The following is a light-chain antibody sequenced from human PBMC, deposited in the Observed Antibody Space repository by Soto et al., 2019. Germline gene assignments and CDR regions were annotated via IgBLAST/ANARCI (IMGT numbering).Light chain of an antibody. CDR3: QHYCSSLPFS. J-gene: IGKJ4*01. V-gene: IGKV3-20*01. CDR2: GAS. Sequence: ENVLTQSPGTLSLSPGERATLSCRATQSVSTSYLAWYQQKPGQAPRLLIYGASSSATGIPDWFSGSGSGTDFTLTISRLDTEDVAVYYCQHYCSSLPFSFGGGNKVEIK. CDR1: QSVSTSY.